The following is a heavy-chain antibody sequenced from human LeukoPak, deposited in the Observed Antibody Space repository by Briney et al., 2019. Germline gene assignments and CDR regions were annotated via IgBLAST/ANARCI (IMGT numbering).Heavy chain of an antibody. Sequence: TPSETLSLTCAVYGGSFSGYYWSWIRQPPGMGLEWIGEINHSGSTNYNPSFKSRVTISVDTSKNQFSLKLGSVTAADTAVYYCARGRIAAPRFYYYYMDVWGKGTTVTVSS. V-gene: IGHV4-34*01. J-gene: IGHJ6*03. D-gene: IGHD6-6*01. CDR2: INHSGST. CDR3: ARGRIAAPRFYYYYMDV. CDR1: GGSFSGYY.